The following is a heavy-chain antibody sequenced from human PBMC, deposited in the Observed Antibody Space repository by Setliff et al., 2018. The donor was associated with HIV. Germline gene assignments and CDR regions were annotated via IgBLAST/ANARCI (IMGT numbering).Heavy chain of an antibody. Sequence: GASVKVSCKASGYTFTTYGIHWVRQAPGQGLEWMGWISVYNGNTNYAQKFQGRLTMTRDTSRSTVYMELSSLRSEDTAVYYCARCYYDSSGPTDAFDIWGQGTVVTVSS. CDR2: ISVYNGNT. CDR1: GYTFTTYG. CDR3: ARCYYDSSGPTDAFDI. V-gene: IGHV1-18*01. J-gene: IGHJ3*02. D-gene: IGHD3-22*01.